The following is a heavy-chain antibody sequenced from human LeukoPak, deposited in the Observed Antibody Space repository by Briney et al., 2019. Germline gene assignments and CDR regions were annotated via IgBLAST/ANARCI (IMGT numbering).Heavy chain of an antibody. D-gene: IGHD6-19*01. CDR2: ISYDGSSK. J-gene: IGHJ4*02. V-gene: IGHV3-30-3*01. CDR1: GFTFSTYH. Sequence: PGGSLRLSCAASGFTFSTYHMHWVRQAPGKGLEWVALISYDGSSKYYADSVKGRFTISRDNSKNTVYLQMNSLRPEDTAVYYCARSGAAVAGFDYWGQGTLVTVSS. CDR3: ARSGAAVAGFDY.